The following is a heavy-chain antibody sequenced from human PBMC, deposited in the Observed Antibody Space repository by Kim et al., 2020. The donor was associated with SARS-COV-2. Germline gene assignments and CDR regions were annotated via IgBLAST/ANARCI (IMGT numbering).Heavy chain of an antibody. J-gene: IGHJ4*02. CDR1: GFTFSSYA. V-gene: IGHV3-23*01. D-gene: IGHD6-13*01. CDR2: ISGSGGST. CDR3: AKDIVIAAAGRRVGYFDY. Sequence: GGSLRLSCAASGFTFSSYAMSWVRRAPGKGLEWVSAISGSGGSTYYADSVKGRFTISRDNSKNTLYLQMNSLRAEDTAVYYCAKDIVIAAAGRRVGYFDYWGQGTLVTVSS.